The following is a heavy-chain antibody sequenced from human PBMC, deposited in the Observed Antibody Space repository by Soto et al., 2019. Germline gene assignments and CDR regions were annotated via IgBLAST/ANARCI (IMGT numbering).Heavy chain of an antibody. CDR2: ITSAGSYI. J-gene: IGHJ6*02. Sequence: EVQLVESGGGLVKPGGSLRLSRAASGFTFSNYNMNWVRQPPGKGLEWVSSITSAGSYIYYAESLKGRVTISRDNAKNSLFLQMNSLRAEDTALYFCARGILGGVRIDYGMDVWGQGTTVTVSS. D-gene: IGHD2-8*02. V-gene: IGHV3-21*01. CDR1: GFTFSNYN. CDR3: ARGILGGVRIDYGMDV.